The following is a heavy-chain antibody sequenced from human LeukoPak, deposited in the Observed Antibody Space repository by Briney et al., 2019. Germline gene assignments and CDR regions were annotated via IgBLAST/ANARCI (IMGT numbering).Heavy chain of an antibody. Sequence: SETLSLTCAVYGGSFSGYYWSWIRQPPGKGLEWIGEINHSGSTNYNPSLKSRVTISVDTSKNQFSLKLSSVTAADTAVYYCARLPGSRGWFNWFDPWGQGTLVTVSS. J-gene: IGHJ5*02. CDR1: GGSFSGYY. CDR3: ARLPGSRGWFNWFDP. CDR2: INHSGST. V-gene: IGHV4-34*01. D-gene: IGHD6-19*01.